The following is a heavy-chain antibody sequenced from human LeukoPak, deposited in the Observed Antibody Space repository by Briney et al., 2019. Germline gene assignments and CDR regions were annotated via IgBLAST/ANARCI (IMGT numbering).Heavy chain of an antibody. D-gene: IGHD3-9*01. V-gene: IGHV4-4*03. CDR2: IYHSGST. J-gene: IGHJ4*02. Sequence: PPGTLSLTCAVSGGSISSSNWWSWVRQPPGKGLEWIGEIYHSGSTNYNPSLKSRVTISVDKSKNQFSLKLSPVTAADTAVYYCVLRYFDWLLYYWGQGTLVTVSS. CDR3: VLRYFDWLLYY. CDR1: GGSISSSNW.